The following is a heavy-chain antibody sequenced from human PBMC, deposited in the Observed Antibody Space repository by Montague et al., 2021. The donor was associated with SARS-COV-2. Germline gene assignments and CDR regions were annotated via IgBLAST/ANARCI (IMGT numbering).Heavy chain of an antibody. D-gene: IGHD2-21*01. V-gene: IGHV3-15*01. Sequence: SLRLSCAASGFSFSNVWMKWVRQTPGKGLQWVGHIRTKSDGGTADYAAPVKGRFTISRDDSRNTLYLQMNILKSEDTGVYYCSTEGGDANRDRNVYGFWGQGALVTISS. CDR2: IRTKSDGGTA. CDR3: STEGGDANRDRNVYGF. J-gene: IGHJ4*02. CDR1: GFSFSNVW.